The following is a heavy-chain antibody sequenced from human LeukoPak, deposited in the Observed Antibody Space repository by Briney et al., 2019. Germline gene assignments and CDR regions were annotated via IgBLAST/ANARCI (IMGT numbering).Heavy chain of an antibody. J-gene: IGHJ4*02. CDR3: VSFYETY. Sequence: GSLRLSCAASGNYWMHWVRQVPGKGLVWVSHINSDGSWASYADSVKGRFTISKDNAKNTVYLQMNSLRAEDTAVYYCVSFYETYWGRGTLVTVSS. V-gene: IGHV3-74*01. CDR1: GNYW. CDR2: INSDGSWA. D-gene: IGHD2/OR15-2a*01.